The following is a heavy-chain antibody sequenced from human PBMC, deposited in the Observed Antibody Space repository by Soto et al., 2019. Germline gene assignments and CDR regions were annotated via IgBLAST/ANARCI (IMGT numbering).Heavy chain of an antibody. J-gene: IGHJ6*03. CDR2: ISSSSSVI. CDR3: ARDRSWGSTWYYYMDV. CDR1: GFILSDCA. Sequence: EVQLVESGGGLVQPGGSLRLSCATSGFILSDCAMNWVRQAPGKGLEWVSYISSSSSVIDYADSVKGRFTVSRDNARNSLYLQMNSLRAEDTAVYYCARDRSWGSTWYYYMDVWGKGTTVTVSS. D-gene: IGHD3-16*01. V-gene: IGHV3-48*01.